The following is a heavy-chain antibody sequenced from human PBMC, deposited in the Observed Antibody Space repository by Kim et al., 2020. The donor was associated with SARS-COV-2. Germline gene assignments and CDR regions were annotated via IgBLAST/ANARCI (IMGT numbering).Heavy chain of an antibody. V-gene: IGHV3-64*01. CDR1: GFTFSHYS. D-gene: IGHD3-22*01. CDR3: ARGFLLLGAFNI. CDR2: IRTNGGST. Sequence: GGSLRLSCVASGFTFSHYSMHWVRQAPGKGLEYVSGIRTNGGSTYYANSVKGKFTISRDNSKNTLYLQMGSLRAEDMAVYYCARGFLLLGAFNIWGQWTMVTVPS. J-gene: IGHJ3*02.